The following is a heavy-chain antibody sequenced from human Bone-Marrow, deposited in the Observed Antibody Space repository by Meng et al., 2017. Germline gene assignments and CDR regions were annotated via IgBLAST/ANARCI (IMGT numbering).Heavy chain of an antibody. CDR1: GGSISSGGYY. D-gene: IGHD4-17*01. CDR3: ARDRNDYGSHYFDY. CDR2: IYHSGST. Sequence: QVQLQESGPGLVKPSQTLSLPCTVSGGSISSGGYYWSWIRQHPGKGLEWIGYIYHSGSTYYNPSLKSRVTISVDTSKNQFSLKLSSVTAADTAVYYCARDRNDYGSHYFDYWGQGTLVTVSS. V-gene: IGHV4-31*03. J-gene: IGHJ4*02.